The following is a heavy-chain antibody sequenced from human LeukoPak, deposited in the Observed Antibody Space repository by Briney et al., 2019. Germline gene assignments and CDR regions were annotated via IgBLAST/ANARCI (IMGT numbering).Heavy chain of an antibody. CDR1: GGTFSSYA. D-gene: IGHD3-22*01. CDR2: IIPIFGTA. J-gene: IGHJ4*02. V-gene: IGHV1-69*13. CDR3: ASFSTRYYYDSSGYYYWDY. Sequence: ESSVNVSCKASGGTFSSYAISWVRQAAGQGLEWMGRIIPIFGTANYAQMFQGSDTITADESTSTAYMELSSLRSEDTAVYYCASFSTRYYYDSSGYYYWDYWGQGTLVTVSS.